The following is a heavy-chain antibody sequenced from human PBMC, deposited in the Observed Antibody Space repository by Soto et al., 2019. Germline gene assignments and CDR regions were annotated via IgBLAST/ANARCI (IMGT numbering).Heavy chain of an antibody. D-gene: IGHD5-12*01. J-gene: IGHJ4*02. CDR1: GDSISSYY. Sequence: SETLSLTCTVSGDSISSYYWSWIRQPPGKGLEWIGYIYYSGSTNYNPSLKSRVTISVDTSKNQFSLKLSSVTAADTAVYYCARGGKYSGYDRFDYWGQGTLVTVSS. V-gene: IGHV4-59*01. CDR2: IYYSGST. CDR3: ARGGKYSGYDRFDY.